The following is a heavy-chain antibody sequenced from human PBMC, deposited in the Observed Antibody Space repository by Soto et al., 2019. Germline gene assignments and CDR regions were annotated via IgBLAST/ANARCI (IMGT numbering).Heavy chain of an antibody. Sequence: ASVNVSCKASGYTFTSYAMHWVRQAPGQRLEWMGWINAGNGNTKYSQKFQGRVIITRDTSASTVYMQLSNLRSEDTAVYYCASAWYQLLSTWFDPWGQGTLVTVSS. CDR3: ASAWYQLLSTWFDP. V-gene: IGHV1-3*01. CDR1: GYTFTSYA. D-gene: IGHD2-2*01. CDR2: INAGNGNT. J-gene: IGHJ5*02.